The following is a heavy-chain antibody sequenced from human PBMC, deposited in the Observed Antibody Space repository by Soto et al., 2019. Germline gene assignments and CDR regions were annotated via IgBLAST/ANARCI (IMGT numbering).Heavy chain of an antibody. CDR3: AKGGAGTTLGQYMDV. D-gene: IGHD1-7*01. Sequence: GGSLRLSCAASGFTFSSYSMNWVRQAPGKGLEWVSASSSSSGSIYYADSVKGRFTISRDNSKNTLYLQMNSLRAEDTALYYCAKGGAGTTLGQYMDVWGKGTTVTVSS. CDR1: GFTFSSYS. J-gene: IGHJ6*03. CDR2: SSSSSGSI. V-gene: IGHV3-23*01.